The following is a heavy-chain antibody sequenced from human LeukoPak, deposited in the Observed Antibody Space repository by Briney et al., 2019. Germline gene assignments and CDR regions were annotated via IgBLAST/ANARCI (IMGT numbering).Heavy chain of an antibody. J-gene: IGHJ4*02. CDR1: GGSINDYY. V-gene: IGHV4-59*01. CDR3: ARGDYNGGNRYFDY. CDR2: IYYSGST. Sequence: SETLSLTCTVSGGSINDYYWSWIRQPSGKGLEWIGYIYYSGSTNYNPSLKSRVTISVDTSKNQFSLKLNSVTAADTVVYYCARGDYNGGNRYFDYWGQGALVTVSP. D-gene: IGHD3-10*01.